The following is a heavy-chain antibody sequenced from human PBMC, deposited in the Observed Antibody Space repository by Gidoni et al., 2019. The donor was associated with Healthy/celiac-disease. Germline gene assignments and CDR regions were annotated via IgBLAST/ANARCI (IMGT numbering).Heavy chain of an antibody. D-gene: IGHD1-1*01. CDR2: IYRGGST. V-gene: IGHV3-66*01. J-gene: IGHJ4*02. CDR1: GFTVSSNY. Sequence: EVQLVESGGGLVQPGGSLRLSCAASGFTVSSNYMSWVRQAPGKGLEWVSVIYRGGSTYDADSVKGRFTISRDNSKNTLYLQMNSLRAEDTAVYYCARDRRWNDGGGIDYWGQGTLVTVSS. CDR3: ARDRRWNDGGGIDY.